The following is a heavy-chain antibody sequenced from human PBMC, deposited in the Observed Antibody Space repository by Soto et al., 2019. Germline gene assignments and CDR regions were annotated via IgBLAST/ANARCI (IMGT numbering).Heavy chain of an antibody. CDR3: ARDFYFDY. CDR2: ISSHGSTI. CDR1: GFIFSSFS. J-gene: IGHJ4*02. Sequence: VGSLRLSCAASGFIFSSFSMNWVRQSPGKGLEWVSYISSHGSTIYYADSVKGRFTISRDNAKNSLYLQMNSLRDEDTAVYYCARDFYFDYWGLGTLVTVSS. V-gene: IGHV3-48*02.